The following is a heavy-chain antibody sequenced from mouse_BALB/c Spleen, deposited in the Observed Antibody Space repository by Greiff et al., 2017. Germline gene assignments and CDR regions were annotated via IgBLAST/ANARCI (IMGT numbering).Heavy chain of an antibody. Sequence: VQLQQSGAELVRPGASVKLSCKASGYTFTSYWINWVKQRPGQGLEWIGNIYPSDSYTNYNQKFKDKATLTVDKSSSTAYMQLSSPTSEDSAVYYCTRTSGLRGYFDVWGAGTTVTVSS. CDR2: IYPSDSYT. V-gene: IGHV1-69*02. CDR1: GYTFTSYW. CDR3: TRTSGLRGYFDV. J-gene: IGHJ1*01. D-gene: IGHD1-1*01.